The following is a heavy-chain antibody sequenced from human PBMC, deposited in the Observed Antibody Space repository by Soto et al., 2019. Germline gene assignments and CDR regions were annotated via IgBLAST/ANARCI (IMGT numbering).Heavy chain of an antibody. D-gene: IGHD2-8*01. CDR3: AKNGQPPYYYYGMDV. CDR1: GYTFSRYG. CDR2: ISGYNGDT. Sequence: QGQLVQSGPEAKKPGASVKVSCKASGYTFSRYGISWVRQAPGQGLEWMGWISGYNGDTKYAQKVQGGVTMTIDTSTYTAYMGLRSLTSDDTAIYYCAKNGQPPYYYYGMDVWGQGTTVTVSS. V-gene: IGHV1-18*01. J-gene: IGHJ6*02.